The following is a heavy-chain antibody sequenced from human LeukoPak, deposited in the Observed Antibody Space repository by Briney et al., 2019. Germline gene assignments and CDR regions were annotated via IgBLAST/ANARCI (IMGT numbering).Heavy chain of an antibody. D-gene: IGHD1-1*01. V-gene: IGHV3-21*01. J-gene: IGHJ4*02. CDR1: GFTFSSYS. Sequence: GGSLRLSCAASGFTFSSYSMNWVRQAPGKGLEWVSSISSSSSYIYYADSVKGRFTISRDNAKNSLYLQMNSLRAEDTAVYYCARLSTGSPFDYWGQGTLVTVSS. CDR2: ISSSSSYI. CDR3: ARLSTGSPFDY.